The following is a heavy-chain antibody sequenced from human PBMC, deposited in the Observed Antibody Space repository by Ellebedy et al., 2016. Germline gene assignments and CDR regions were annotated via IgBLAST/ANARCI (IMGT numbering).Heavy chain of an antibody. Sequence: GGSLRLXXAASGFTFSSYAFHWVRQAPGKGLEWVAIISYDGANIYYADSVKGRFTISRDNAKNSLYLQMESLISNDTAFYYCARDLGEDYATYYFDNWGQGALVTVSS. CDR2: ISYDGANI. CDR3: ARDLGEDYATYYFDN. CDR1: GFTFSSYA. V-gene: IGHV3-30-3*01. D-gene: IGHD3-16*01. J-gene: IGHJ4*02.